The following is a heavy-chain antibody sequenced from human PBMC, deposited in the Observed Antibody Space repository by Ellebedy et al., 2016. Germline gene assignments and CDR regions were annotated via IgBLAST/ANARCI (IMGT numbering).Heavy chain of an antibody. J-gene: IGHJ5*02. Sequence: GESLKISCKGSGYSFTSYWIGWVRQMPGKGLEWMGIIYPGDSDTRYSPSFQGQVTISADKSISTAYLQWSSLKASDTAMYYCARLANLEVVPAAIGSWFDPWGQGTLVTVSS. CDR2: IYPGDSDT. CDR3: ARLANLEVVPAAIGSWFDP. V-gene: IGHV5-51*01. D-gene: IGHD2-2*02. CDR1: GYSFTSYW.